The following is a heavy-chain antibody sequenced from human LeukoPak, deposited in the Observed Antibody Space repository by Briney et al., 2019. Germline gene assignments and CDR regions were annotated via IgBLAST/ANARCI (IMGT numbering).Heavy chain of an antibody. CDR2: IYYSGST. V-gene: IGHV4-59*11. J-gene: IGHJ4*02. D-gene: IGHD5-18*01. Sequence: SETLSLPCTVSGGPISSHYWSWLRKPTGKGLEWIGYIYYSGSTNYNPSLKSRVTISVDTSKNQFSLKLSSVTAADTAVYYCARVALSAMVADYWSQGTLVTVSS. CDR3: ARVALSAMVADY. CDR1: GGPISSHY.